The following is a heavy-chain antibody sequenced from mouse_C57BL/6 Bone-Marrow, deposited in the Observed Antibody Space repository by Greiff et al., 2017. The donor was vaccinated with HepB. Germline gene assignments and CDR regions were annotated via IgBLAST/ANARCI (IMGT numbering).Heavy chain of an antibody. Sequence: QVQLQQSGAELVRPGTSVKVSCKASGYAFTNYLTEWVKQRPGQGLEWIGVINPGSGGTNYNEKFKGKATLTADKSSSTAYMQLSSLTSEDSAVYLCARGDYGSSAWFAYWGQGTLVTVSA. CDR2: INPGSGGT. V-gene: IGHV1-54*01. CDR3: ARGDYGSSAWFAY. J-gene: IGHJ3*01. CDR1: GYAFTNYL. D-gene: IGHD1-1*01.